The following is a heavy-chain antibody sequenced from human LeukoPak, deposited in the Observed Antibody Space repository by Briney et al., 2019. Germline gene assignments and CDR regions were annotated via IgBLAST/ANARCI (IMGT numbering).Heavy chain of an antibody. CDR2: ISSSSSYI. J-gene: IGHJ6*02. D-gene: IGHD6-13*01. CDR1: GFTFSSYS. CDR3: ARLNRYSSSWYWSSDYYYGMDV. V-gene: IGHV3-21*01. Sequence: PGRSLRLSCAASGFTFSSYSMNWVRQAPGKGLEWVSSISSSSSYIYYADSVKGRFTISRDNARNSLYLQMNSLRAEDTAVYYCARLNRYSSSWYWSSDYYYGMDVWGQGTTVTVSS.